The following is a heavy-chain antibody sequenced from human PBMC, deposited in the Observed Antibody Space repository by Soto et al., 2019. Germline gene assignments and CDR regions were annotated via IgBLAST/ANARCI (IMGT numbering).Heavy chain of an antibody. CDR1: GGSISSGGYY. J-gene: IGHJ4*02. V-gene: IGHV4-31*03. CDR2: IYHSGSS. D-gene: IGHD3-22*01. Sequence: SETLSLTCTVSGGSISSGGYYWSWIRQHPGKGLEWIGYIYHSGSSYNNPSLKSRVTISVDTSKNQFSLKLSSVTAADTAVYYCTRADDYDSSSYYYFDYWGQGTLVTVSS. CDR3: TRADDYDSSSYYYFDY.